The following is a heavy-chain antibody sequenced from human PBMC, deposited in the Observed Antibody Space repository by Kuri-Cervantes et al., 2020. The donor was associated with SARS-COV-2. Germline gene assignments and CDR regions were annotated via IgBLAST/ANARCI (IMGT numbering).Heavy chain of an antibody. V-gene: IGHV1-2*04. CDR2: MNPNSGGT. J-gene: IGHJ3*02. Sequence: ASVKVSCKASGYTFTDYYMHWVRQAPGRGLEWMGWMNPNSGGTDSAQKFQGWVIMTRDTSITTAYMELSRLRSDDTAVYYCARGPSWNYIWGTYRGGWDTFDIWGQGTMVTVSS. CDR3: ARGPSWNYIWGTYRGGWDTFDI. CDR1: GYTFTDYY. D-gene: IGHD3-16*02.